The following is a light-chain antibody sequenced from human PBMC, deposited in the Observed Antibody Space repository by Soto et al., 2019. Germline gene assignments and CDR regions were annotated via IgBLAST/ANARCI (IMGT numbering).Light chain of an antibody. Sequence: EIVLTPSAGTVSLSPGESATLSCRARQRVGRRWLAWYQQKPGQAPRVLIYVGSNRAAGIPDMLSGSGSETAFNLTISRLEPEDLEVYYFQQDSSSRAFGQGNKVE. J-gene: IGKJ1*01. CDR1: QRVGRRW. CDR2: VGS. V-gene: IGKV3-20*01. CDR3: QQDSSSRA.